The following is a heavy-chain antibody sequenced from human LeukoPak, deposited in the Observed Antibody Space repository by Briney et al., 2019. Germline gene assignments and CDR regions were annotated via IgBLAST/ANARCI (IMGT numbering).Heavy chain of an antibody. Sequence: KPSETLSLTCAVYGGSFSPYYWSWIRQPPGKGLEWIGEINHSGSTNYNPSLKSRVTISVDPSKNQFSLRLSSVTAADTAVYYCARGGFYCGGDCYVDYWGQGTLVTVSS. CDR1: GGSFSPYY. CDR2: INHSGST. V-gene: IGHV4-34*01. J-gene: IGHJ4*02. CDR3: ARGGFYCGGDCYVDY. D-gene: IGHD2-21*02.